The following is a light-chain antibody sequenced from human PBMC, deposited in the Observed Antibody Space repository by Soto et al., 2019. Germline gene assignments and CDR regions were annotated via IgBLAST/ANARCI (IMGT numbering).Light chain of an antibody. V-gene: IGKV3-11*01. J-gene: IGKJ5*01. Sequence: EIVLTQSPATLSLSPGERATLSCRASQSVSSYLAWYQQKPGQAPRLLIYDASSRATGIPVRFSGSRSGTDFTLTISSLEPEDFAVYYCQQRSNWPPITFGQGTRLEIK. CDR1: QSVSSY. CDR3: QQRSNWPPIT. CDR2: DAS.